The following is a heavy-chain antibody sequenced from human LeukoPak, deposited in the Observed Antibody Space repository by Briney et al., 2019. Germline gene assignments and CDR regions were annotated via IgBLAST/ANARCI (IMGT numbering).Heavy chain of an antibody. D-gene: IGHD6-19*01. J-gene: IGHJ4*02. V-gene: IGHV4-4*07. CDR2: IYSSGNT. Sequence: SETLSLTCTVSGGSISSYYWSWIRQPAGKGLEWLGRIYSSGNTNNTPPLKRRVTMSIDTSKSESSLNLRSVTAADTAVYYCAIHDMAVAGIPSGYWGEGELVTVSS. CDR3: AIHDMAVAGIPSGY. CDR1: GGSISSYY.